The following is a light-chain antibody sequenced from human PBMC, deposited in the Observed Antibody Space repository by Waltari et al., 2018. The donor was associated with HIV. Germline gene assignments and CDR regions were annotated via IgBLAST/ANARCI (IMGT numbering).Light chain of an antibody. CDR1: SGINVDTFR. CDR3: MIWHTNTWV. CDR2: YNSDSDT. V-gene: IGLV5-45*03. Sequence: QTVLTQPSSLSASPGASASLTCTLRSGINVDTFRVYWYQQKPGTPPQYLLRYNSDSDTQPCSGVSSRFSGSKDTSANAAILLISGLQSEDEADYYCMIWHTNTWVFGGGTKLTVL. J-gene: IGLJ3*02.